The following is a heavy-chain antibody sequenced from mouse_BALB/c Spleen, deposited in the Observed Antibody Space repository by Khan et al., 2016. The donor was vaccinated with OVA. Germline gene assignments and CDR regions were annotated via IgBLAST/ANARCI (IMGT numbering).Heavy chain of an antibody. Sequence: QVQLQQSGPGLVAPSQSLSITCTVSGFSLTNYGVHWVRQPPGKGLEWLVVIWSDGSTNYNSVLKSRPSISKDNSKSQVFLKMNSLQTDDTAIYYCARWFDGYSSLYAMDYWGQGTSVTVSS. J-gene: IGHJ4*01. CDR3: ARWFDGYSSLYAMDY. CDR2: IWSDGST. CDR1: GFSLTNYG. D-gene: IGHD2-3*01. V-gene: IGHV2-6*02.